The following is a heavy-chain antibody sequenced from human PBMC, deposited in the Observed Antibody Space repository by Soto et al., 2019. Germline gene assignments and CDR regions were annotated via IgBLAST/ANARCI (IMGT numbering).Heavy chain of an antibody. J-gene: IGHJ6*02. CDR3: AKSITIFGVASDGMDV. Sequence: SVKVSCKASGGTFSSYAISWVRQAPGQGPEWMGGIIPIFGTANYAQKFQGRVTITADESTSTAYMELSSLRSEDTAVYYCAKSITIFGVASDGMDVWGQGTTVTVSS. CDR1: GGTFSSYA. D-gene: IGHD3-3*01. CDR2: IIPIFGTA. V-gene: IGHV1-69*13.